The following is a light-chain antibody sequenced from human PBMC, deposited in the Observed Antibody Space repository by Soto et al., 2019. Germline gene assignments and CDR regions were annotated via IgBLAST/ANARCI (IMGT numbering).Light chain of an antibody. CDR1: QSISSW. Sequence: DIQMTQSPSTVSASVGDRVTITCRASQSISSWLAWYQQKPGKAPKLLIYDAPSLESGVPSRFSGSGSGTEFTLTISSLQPDDFATYYCQQYNSWTFGQGTKVDIK. V-gene: IGKV1-5*01. CDR3: QQYNSWT. J-gene: IGKJ1*01. CDR2: DAP.